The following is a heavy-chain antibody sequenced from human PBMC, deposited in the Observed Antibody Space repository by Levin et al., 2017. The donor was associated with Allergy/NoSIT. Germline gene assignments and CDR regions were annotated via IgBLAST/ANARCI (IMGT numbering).Heavy chain of an antibody. CDR1: GFTFGDYA. Sequence: GGSLRLSCTASGFTFGDYAMSWFRQAPGKGLEWVGFIRSKAYGGTTEYAASVKGRFTISRDDSKSIAYLQMNSLKTEDTAVYYCTRDLSNYKRRDAFDIWGQGTMVTVSS. V-gene: IGHV3-49*03. J-gene: IGHJ3*02. D-gene: IGHD4-11*01. CDR3: TRDLSNYKRRDAFDI. CDR2: IRSKAYGGTT.